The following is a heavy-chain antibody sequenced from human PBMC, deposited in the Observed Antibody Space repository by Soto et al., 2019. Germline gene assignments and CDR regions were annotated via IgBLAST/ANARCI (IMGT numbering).Heavy chain of an antibody. CDR3: ARRWGDSFDY. Sequence: SETLSLTCTVSGGSISSGGYYWSWIRQHPGTGLEWIGYISYSGSTYYNPSLKSRVTISVDTSKNQFCLKLSSVTAADTAVYYCARRWGDSFDYWGQGILVTVSS. V-gene: IGHV4-31*03. CDR1: GGSISSGGYY. CDR2: ISYSGST. J-gene: IGHJ4*02. D-gene: IGHD7-27*01.